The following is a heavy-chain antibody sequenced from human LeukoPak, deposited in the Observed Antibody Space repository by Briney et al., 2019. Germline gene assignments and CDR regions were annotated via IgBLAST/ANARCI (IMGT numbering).Heavy chain of an antibody. Sequence: GGSLRLSCAASGFTFSSYGMHWVRQAPGKGVEWVAVIWYDGSNKYYADSVKGRFTISRDNSKNTLYLQMNSLRAEDTAVYYCARDYGSGSYPDYWGQGTLVTVSS. D-gene: IGHD3-10*01. V-gene: IGHV3-33*01. CDR2: IWYDGSNK. J-gene: IGHJ4*02. CDR3: ARDYGSGSYPDY. CDR1: GFTFSSYG.